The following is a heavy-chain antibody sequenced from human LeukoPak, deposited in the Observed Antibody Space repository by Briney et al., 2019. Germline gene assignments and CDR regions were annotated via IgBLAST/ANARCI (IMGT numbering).Heavy chain of an antibody. CDR3: AKDREGFAQWSWGY. CDR1: GLTFRSYA. CDR2: ISGSGGST. J-gene: IGHJ4*02. Sequence: GGSLRLSCAASGLTFRSYAMSWVRQAPGKGLEWVSAISGSGGSTYYADSVKGRFTISRDNSTNTLYLQMNSLRAEDTAVYYCAKDREGFAQWSWGYWGQGTLVTVSS. V-gene: IGHV3-23*01. D-gene: IGHD6-19*01.